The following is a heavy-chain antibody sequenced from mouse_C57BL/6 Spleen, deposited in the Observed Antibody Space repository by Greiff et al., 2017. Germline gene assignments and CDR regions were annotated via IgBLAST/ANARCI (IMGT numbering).Heavy chain of an antibody. CDR1: GYAFSSSW. J-gene: IGHJ2*01. V-gene: IGHV1-82*01. CDR3: ARWDDYDADY. D-gene: IGHD2-4*01. Sequence: QVQLKESGPELVKPGASVKISCKASGYAFSSSWMNWVKQRPGKGLEWIGRIYPGDGDTNYNGKFKGKATLTADKSSSTAYKQLSSLTSEDSAVYFCARWDDYDADYWGQGTTLTVSS. CDR2: IYPGDGDT.